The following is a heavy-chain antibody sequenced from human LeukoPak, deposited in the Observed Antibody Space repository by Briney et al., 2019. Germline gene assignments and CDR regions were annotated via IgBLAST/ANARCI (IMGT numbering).Heavy chain of an antibody. D-gene: IGHD3-10*01. Sequence: ETLSLTCTVSGGSISSYYWSWVRQAPGKGLEWVSGINWNGGSTAYADSVKGRFTISRDNAKNSLNLQMNSLRAEDTALYHCARDHDYDSGSYPLDYWGQGTLVTVSS. CDR1: GGSISSYY. V-gene: IGHV3-20*01. CDR2: INWNGGST. J-gene: IGHJ4*02. CDR3: ARDHDYDSGSYPLDY.